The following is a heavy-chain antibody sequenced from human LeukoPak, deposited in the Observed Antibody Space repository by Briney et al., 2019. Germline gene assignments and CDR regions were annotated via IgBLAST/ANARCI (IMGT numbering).Heavy chain of an antibody. J-gene: IGHJ6*02. V-gene: IGHV3-21*01. CDR3: ARDGYSYGSGMDV. CDR1: GFTFSSYS. Sequence: GGSLRLSCAASGFTFSSYSMNWVRQAPGKGLEWVSSISSSSSYIYYADSVKGRFTISRDNAKNSLYLQMNSLRAEDAAVYYCARDGYSYGSGMDVWGQGTTVTVSS. CDR2: ISSSSSYI. D-gene: IGHD5-18*01.